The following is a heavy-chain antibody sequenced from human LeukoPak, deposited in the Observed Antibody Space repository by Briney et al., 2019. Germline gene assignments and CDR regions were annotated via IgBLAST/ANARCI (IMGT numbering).Heavy chain of an antibody. Sequence: SETLSLTCTVSGGSISSYYRSWIRQPPGKGLEWIGEINHSGSTNYNPSLKSRVTISVDTSKNQFSLKLSSVTAADTAVYYCARVRAIGYCTNWGQGTLVTVSS. V-gene: IGHV4-34*01. CDR1: GGSISSYY. CDR3: ARVRAIGYCTN. D-gene: IGHD2-8*01. CDR2: INHSGST. J-gene: IGHJ4*02.